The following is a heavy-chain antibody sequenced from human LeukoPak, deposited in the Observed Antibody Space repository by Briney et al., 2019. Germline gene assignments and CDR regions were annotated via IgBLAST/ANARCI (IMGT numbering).Heavy chain of an antibody. CDR2: ISGSGGRT. CDR1: GFPFSSYA. D-gene: IGHD3-10*01. J-gene: IGHJ4*02. CDR3: AKVSRLLLWFGELDY. V-gene: IGHV3-23*01. Sequence: PGGSLRLSCAASGFPFSSYAMSTVRQAPGKGLEWVSAISGSGGRTYNADSVKGRFTISRDNSKNTLYLQMNSLRAEDTAVYYCAKVSRLLLWFGELDYWGQGTLFTVSS.